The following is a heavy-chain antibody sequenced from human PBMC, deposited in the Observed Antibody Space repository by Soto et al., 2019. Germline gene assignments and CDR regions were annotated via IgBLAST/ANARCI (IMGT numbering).Heavy chain of an antibody. J-gene: IGHJ5*02. CDR3: ARRTLTGNWLDP. CDR2: IYYSGST. V-gene: IGHV4-31*03. CDR1: GGSISSGGYY. Sequence: SETLSLTCTVSGGSISSGGYYWSWIRQHPGKGLEWIGYIYYSGSTYYNPSLESRVTISVDTSKNQFSLKLSSVTAADTAVYYCARRTLTGNWLDPWGQGTLVTVSS. D-gene: IGHD1-20*01.